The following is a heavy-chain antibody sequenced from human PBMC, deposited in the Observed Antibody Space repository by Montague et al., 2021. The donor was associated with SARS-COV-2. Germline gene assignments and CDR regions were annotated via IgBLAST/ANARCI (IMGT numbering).Heavy chain of an antibody. V-gene: IGHV4-34*01. Sequence: TLSLTCAVYGGSLSGYYWAWIRQTPGKGLEWIGEINHSGNTNYNPSLKSRLTISVDTSKKQFSLKLSSVTTADTAVYYCARGADYDFWSGYLRYKWFDPWGLGTPVTVSS. J-gene: IGHJ5*02. CDR2: INHSGNT. D-gene: IGHD3-3*01. CDR1: GGSLSGYY. CDR3: ARGADYDFWSGYLRYKWFDP.